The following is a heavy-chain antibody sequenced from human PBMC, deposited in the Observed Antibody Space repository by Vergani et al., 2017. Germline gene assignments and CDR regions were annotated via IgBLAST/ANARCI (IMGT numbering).Heavy chain of an antibody. Sequence: QVQLQESGPGLVKPSETLTLTCDVSDSSIMTKPYWGWFRQSPGKGLEWIGCIHHSGDTHYNSSLKSRVSISIVSSSKFSLSLTYVTAADTAIYYCARHRGSGGFFPSSYFYWMDVWGHGTTVTVSS. D-gene: IGHD3-10*01. J-gene: IGHJ6*02. CDR2: IHHSGDT. V-gene: IGHV4-38-2*01. CDR1: DSSIMTKPY. CDR3: ARHRGSGGFFPSSYFYWMDV.